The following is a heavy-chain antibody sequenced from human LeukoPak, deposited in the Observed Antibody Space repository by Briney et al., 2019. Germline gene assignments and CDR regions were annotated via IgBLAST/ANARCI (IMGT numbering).Heavy chain of an antibody. J-gene: IGHJ4*02. CDR1: GGSISSGGYY. CDR3: ARVNILRYFDWLEEGFDY. D-gene: IGHD3-9*01. Sequence: SETLSLTCTVSGGSISSGGYYWSWIRQHPGKGLEWIGYIYYSGSTYYNPSLKSRVTISVDTSKNQFSLKLSSLTAADTAVYYCARVNILRYFDWLEEGFDYWGQGTLVTVSS. CDR2: IYYSGST. V-gene: IGHV4-31*03.